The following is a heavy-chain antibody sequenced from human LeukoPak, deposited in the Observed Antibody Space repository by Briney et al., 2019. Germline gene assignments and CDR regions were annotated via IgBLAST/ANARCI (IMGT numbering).Heavy chain of an antibody. CDR2: IRGDGGNT. CDR3: ARAPTAPDLAVAGHFDY. D-gene: IGHD6-19*01. J-gene: IGHJ4*02. V-gene: IGHV3-23*01. CDR1: GFTFSTHA. Sequence: GGSLRLSCEASGFTFSTHAMSWVRQAPGKGLEWVSGIRGDGGNTYCADSVKGRFTISRDNSKNTLYLQMNSLRAEDTAVYCCARAPTAPDLAVAGHFDYWGQGTLVTVSS.